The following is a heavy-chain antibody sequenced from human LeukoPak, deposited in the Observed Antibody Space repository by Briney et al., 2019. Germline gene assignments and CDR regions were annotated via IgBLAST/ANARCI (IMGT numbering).Heavy chain of an antibody. D-gene: IGHD6-13*01. CDR2: IYHSGST. J-gene: IGHJ5*02. CDR1: GYSISSGYY. CDR3: ARASSSWGTNWFDP. V-gene: IGHV4-38-2*02. Sequence: KPSETLSLTCTVSGYSISSGYYWGWIRQPPGKGLEWIGSIYHSGSTNYNPSLKSRVTISVDTSKNRFSLKLSSVTAADTAVYYCARASSSWGTNWFDPWGQGTLVTVSS.